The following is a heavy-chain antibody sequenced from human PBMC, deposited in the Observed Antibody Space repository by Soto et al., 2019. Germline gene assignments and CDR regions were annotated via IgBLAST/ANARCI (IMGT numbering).Heavy chain of an antibody. D-gene: IGHD2-15*01. Sequence: SETLSLTCTVSGGSISSYYWSWIRQPPGKGLEWIGYIYYSGSTNYNPSLKSRVTISVDTSKNHFSLKLSSVTAADTAVYYCARFLPRIGGAFAIWGQGTMVTVSS. J-gene: IGHJ3*02. CDR2: IYYSGST. CDR3: ARFLPRIGGAFAI. CDR1: GGSISSYY. V-gene: IGHV4-59*08.